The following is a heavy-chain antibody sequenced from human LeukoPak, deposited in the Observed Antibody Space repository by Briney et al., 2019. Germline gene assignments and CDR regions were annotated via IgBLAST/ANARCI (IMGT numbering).Heavy chain of an antibody. CDR2: IKQDGSEK. Sequence: GGSLRLSCAASGFTFSSYWMSWVRQAPGKGLEWVANIKQDGSEKYYVDSVKGRFTISRDNAKNSLYLQMNSLRAEDTAVYYCARDTLGEWELTGFDYWGQGTLVTVSS. J-gene: IGHJ4*02. CDR3: ARDTLGEWELTGFDY. CDR1: GFTFSSYW. V-gene: IGHV3-7*01. D-gene: IGHD1-26*01.